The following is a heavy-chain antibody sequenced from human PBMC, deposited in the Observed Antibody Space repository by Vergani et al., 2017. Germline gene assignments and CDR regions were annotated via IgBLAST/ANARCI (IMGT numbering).Heavy chain of an antibody. CDR2: ISGSGGST. D-gene: IGHD1-26*01. CDR1: GFTFSSYA. CDR3: ANPLRGSYLH. Sequence: EVQLLESGGGLVQPGGSLRLSCAASGFTFSSYAMSWVRQAPGKGLEWGSAISGSGGSTYYADSVKGRFTISRDNSKNTLYLQMNSLGAEDTAVYYCANPLRGSYLHWGQGTMVTVAS. V-gene: IGHV3-23*01. J-gene: IGHJ4*02.